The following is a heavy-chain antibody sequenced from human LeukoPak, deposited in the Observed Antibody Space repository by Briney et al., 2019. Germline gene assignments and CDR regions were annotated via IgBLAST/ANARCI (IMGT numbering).Heavy chain of an antibody. D-gene: IGHD3-9*01. Sequence: GGSLRLSCAASGFTFSSYAMSWVRQAPGKGLEWVSAISGSGGSTYYADSVKGRFTISRDNSKNTLYLQMNSLRAEDTAVYYCAKGRIRYFDWFSDAFDIWGQGTMVTVSS. CDR2: ISGSGGST. CDR3: AKGRIRYFDWFSDAFDI. V-gene: IGHV3-23*01. J-gene: IGHJ3*02. CDR1: GFTFSSYA.